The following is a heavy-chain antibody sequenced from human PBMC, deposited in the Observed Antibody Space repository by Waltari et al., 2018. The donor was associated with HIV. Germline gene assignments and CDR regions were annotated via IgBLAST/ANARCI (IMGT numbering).Heavy chain of an antibody. CDR2: IYPDDSDT. Sequence: DVQLVQSGAEIKKPGESFKISCKGSGYSFTTNWIGWVRQMPGKGLDWMAIIYPDDSDTRYNPSFRGQVTISVDRSISTAHLSWRRLKTSDTGIYYCVTSAYGANSWIDYWGQGTPVTVSS. J-gene: IGHJ4*02. CDR1: GYSFTTNW. V-gene: IGHV5-51*01. CDR3: VTSAYGANSWIDY. D-gene: IGHD3-10*01.